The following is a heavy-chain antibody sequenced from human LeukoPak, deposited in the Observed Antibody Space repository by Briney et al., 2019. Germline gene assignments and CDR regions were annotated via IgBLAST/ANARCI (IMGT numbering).Heavy chain of an antibody. D-gene: IGHD3-3*01. J-gene: IGHJ4*02. CDR1: GYTFTGYY. CDR2: ISAYNGNT. CDR3: ARAPGVDGGLFDY. V-gene: IGHV1-18*04. Sequence: GASVKVSCKASGYTFTGYYMHWVRQAPGQGLEWMGWISAYNGNTNYAQKLQGRVTMTTDTSTSAAYMELRSLRSDDTAVYYCARAPGVDGGLFDYWGQGTLVTVSS.